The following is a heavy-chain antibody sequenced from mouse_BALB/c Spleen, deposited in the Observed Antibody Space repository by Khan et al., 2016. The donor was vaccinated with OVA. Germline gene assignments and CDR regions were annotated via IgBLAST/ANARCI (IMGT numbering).Heavy chain of an antibody. CDR3: ARGTAYYGNDEAMDY. V-gene: IGHV2-9*02. CDR2: IWAGGST. CDR1: GFSLTNYG. D-gene: IGHD2-9*01. Sequence: QVQLKESGPGLVAPSQSLSITCTVSGFSLTNYGVHWVRQPPGKGLEWLGVIWAGGSTNYNSALMSRLSISKDNSRSQVFLKVNSLQTEDTARYYCARGTAYYGNDEAMDYWGQGTSVTVSS. J-gene: IGHJ4*01.